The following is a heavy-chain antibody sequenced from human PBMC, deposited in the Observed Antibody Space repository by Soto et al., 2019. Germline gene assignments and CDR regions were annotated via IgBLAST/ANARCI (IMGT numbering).Heavy chain of an antibody. CDR3: GLRYCSDGSCESGGDYYYYYGMDV. D-gene: IGHD2-15*01. J-gene: IGHJ6*02. CDR2: ISSSSSTI. Sequence: EVQLVESGGGLVQPGGSLRLSCAASGFTFSSYSMNWVRQAPGKGLEWVSYISSSSSTIYYADSVKGRFTISRDNAKISLDLQLNSVREEDTAVYYCGLRYCSDGSCESGGDYYYYYGMDVWGQGTTVTVSS. CDR1: GFTFSSYS. V-gene: IGHV3-48*02.